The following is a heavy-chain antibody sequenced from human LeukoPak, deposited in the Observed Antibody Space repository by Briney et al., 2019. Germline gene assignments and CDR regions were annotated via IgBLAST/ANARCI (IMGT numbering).Heavy chain of an antibody. V-gene: IGHV4-38-2*02. D-gene: IGHD4-17*01. Sequence: SETLSLTCTVSGYSISSGYYWGWIRQPPGKGLEWIGSIYHSGSTYYNPSLKSRVTISVDTSKNQFSLRLTSVTAADSAVYYCARDRWDGDYVLDSWGQGTLVTVSS. J-gene: IGHJ4*02. CDR3: ARDRWDGDYVLDS. CDR1: GYSISSGYY. CDR2: IYHSGST.